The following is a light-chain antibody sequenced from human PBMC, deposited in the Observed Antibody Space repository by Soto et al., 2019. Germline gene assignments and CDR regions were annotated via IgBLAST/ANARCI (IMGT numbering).Light chain of an antibody. CDR2: GAS. V-gene: IGKV3-15*01. Sequence: DIEMTQSPATLSVSPGERATISCRASQSISSNLAWYQQKPGQAPKLLIYGASTRPTGIPATFSGSGSGTDFTLTISSLQSEDFAMYYCQQYNNWTFTFGPGTKVEIK. CDR3: QQYNNWTFT. CDR1: QSISSN. J-gene: IGKJ3*01.